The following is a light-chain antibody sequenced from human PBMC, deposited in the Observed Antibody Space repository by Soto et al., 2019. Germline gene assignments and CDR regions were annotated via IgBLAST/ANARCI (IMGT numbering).Light chain of an antibody. CDR1: QRASYN. V-gene: IGKV3-15*01. CDR3: QHYNSWPRIA. CDR2: GAS. Sequence: EIVMTQSPFTLSGSPGERATLFCRASQRASYNLACYQHKPGQAPSLLIYGASTRATGIPARFIGSGSGTEFTLTISSLESENFAVYYCQHYNSWPRIAFGQGTRLEIK. J-gene: IGKJ5*01.